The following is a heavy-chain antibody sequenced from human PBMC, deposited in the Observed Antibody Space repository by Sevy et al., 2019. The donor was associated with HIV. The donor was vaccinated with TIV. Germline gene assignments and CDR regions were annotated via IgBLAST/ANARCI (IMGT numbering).Heavy chain of an antibody. CDR2: ISYDGRNNK. CDR1: GFTFSDYS. Sequence: GGSLRLSCAAYGFTFSDYSMHWVRQAPGKGLEWVAVISYDGRNNKYNVDSVKGRFTISRDNSKNTLFLQMNSLRAEDSAIYYCARDRGEILRSAFDYWGQGTLVTVSS. D-gene: IGHD3-16*01. CDR3: ARDRGEILRSAFDY. J-gene: IGHJ4*02. V-gene: IGHV3-30*14.